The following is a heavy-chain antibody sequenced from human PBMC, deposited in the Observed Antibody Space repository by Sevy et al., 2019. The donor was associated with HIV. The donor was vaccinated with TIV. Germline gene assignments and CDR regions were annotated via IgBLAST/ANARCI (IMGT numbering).Heavy chain of an antibody. CDR3: ARDNATVSRRGLRYYYYGTDV. D-gene: IGHD2-2*01. J-gene: IGHJ6*02. CDR1: GFTFSTYW. Sequence: GGSLRLSCAASGFTFSTYWMSWFRQAPGKGLEWVANINEDGTEKFYVDSVKGRFTMTRDNAKNSLYLQMKSRRAEDAAVYYCARDNATVSRRGLRYYYYGTDVWGQGTTVTVSS. CDR2: INEDGTEK. V-gene: IGHV3-7*01.